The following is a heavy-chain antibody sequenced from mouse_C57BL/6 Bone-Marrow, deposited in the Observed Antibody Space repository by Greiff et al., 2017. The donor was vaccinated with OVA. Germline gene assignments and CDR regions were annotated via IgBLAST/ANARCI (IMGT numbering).Heavy chain of an antibody. V-gene: IGHV7-3*01. D-gene: IGHD2-3*01. CDR1: GFTFTDYY. J-gene: IGHJ1*03. CDR3: ARSIYDGYYGYFDV. CDR2: IRNKANGYTT. Sequence: EVQLVESGGGLVQPGGSLSLSCAASGFTFTDYYMSWVRQPPGKALEWVGFIRNKANGYTTEYSASVKGRFTISRDNSQSILYLQMNALRAEDSATYYCARSIYDGYYGYFDVWGTGTTVTVSS.